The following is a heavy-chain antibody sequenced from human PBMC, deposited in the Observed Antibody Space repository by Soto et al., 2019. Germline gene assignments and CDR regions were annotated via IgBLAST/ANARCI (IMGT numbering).Heavy chain of an antibody. V-gene: IGHV1-69*08. Sequence: QVQLVQSGAEVKKPGSSVKVSCKTSGGTFSNDIITWVRQAPGQGLEWMGRIIPLLDIANYAQKFQGRVTITADKTTGTTXMELNSLRSEDTAVYYCARDSPIGSTFSGYEAIDYWGQGTLVTVSS. D-gene: IGHD5-12*01. CDR3: ARDSPIGSTFSGYEAIDY. CDR2: IIPLLDIA. J-gene: IGHJ4*02. CDR1: GGTFSNDI.